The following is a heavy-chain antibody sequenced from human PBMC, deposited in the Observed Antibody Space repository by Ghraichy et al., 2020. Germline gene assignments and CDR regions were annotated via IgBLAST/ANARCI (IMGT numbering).Heavy chain of an antibody. CDR3: ASTYYDFWGGSSGYSKDV. V-gene: IGHV4-4*07. J-gene: IGHJ6*01. CDR2: IYTSGST. CDR1: GGSISSYY. D-gene: IGHD3-3*01. Sequence: SETLSLTCTVSGGSISSYYWSWIRQPAGKGLEWIGRIYTSGSTNYNPSLKSRVTMSLDTSKNQFSLSLSSVTAADTAVYYCASTYYDFWGGSSGYSKDVWAQGTPVAVSS.